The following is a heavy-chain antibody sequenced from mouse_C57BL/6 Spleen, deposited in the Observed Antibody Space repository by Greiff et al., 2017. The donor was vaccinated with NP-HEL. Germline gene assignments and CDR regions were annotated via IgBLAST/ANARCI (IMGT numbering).Heavy chain of an antibody. Sequence: EVQLQQSGPGLVKPSQSLSLTCSVTGYSITSGYYWNWIRQFPGNKLEWMGYISYDGSNNYNPSLKNPISITRDTSKNQFFLKLNSVTTEDTATYYWAIIYYDYDNAMDYWGQGTSVTVSS. CDR2: ISYDGSN. CDR3: AIIYYDYDNAMDY. CDR1: GYSITSGYY. V-gene: IGHV3-6*01. J-gene: IGHJ4*01. D-gene: IGHD2-4*01.